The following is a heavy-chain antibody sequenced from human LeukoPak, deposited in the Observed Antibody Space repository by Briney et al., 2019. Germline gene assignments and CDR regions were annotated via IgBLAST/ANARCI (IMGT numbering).Heavy chain of an antibody. Sequence: ASVKVSCKASGGTFSSYAISWVRQAPGQGLEWMGRIIPILGIANYAQKFQGRVTITADKSTSTAYMELSSLRSEDTAVYYCARGDYGANFDYWGQGTLVTVSS. V-gene: IGHV1-69*04. CDR1: GGTFSSYA. CDR3: ARGDYGANFDY. D-gene: IGHD4-17*01. J-gene: IGHJ4*02. CDR2: IIPILGIA.